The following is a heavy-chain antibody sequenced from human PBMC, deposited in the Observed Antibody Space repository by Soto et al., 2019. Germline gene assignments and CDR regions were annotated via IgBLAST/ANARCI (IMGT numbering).Heavy chain of an antibody. D-gene: IGHD3-22*01. V-gene: IGHV4-39*01. J-gene: IGHJ5*02. CDR1: GGSISSGNFY. Sequence: LSLTCTVSGGSISSGNFYWAWILQPPGKGLEWIGSFYYTGSTYYTPSLKSRATIFVDTSKNQIFLKLSSVTAADTAVYYCARPIEGGSSGYHHWGQGTLVTVSS. CDR2: FYYTGST. CDR3: ARPIEGGSSGYHH.